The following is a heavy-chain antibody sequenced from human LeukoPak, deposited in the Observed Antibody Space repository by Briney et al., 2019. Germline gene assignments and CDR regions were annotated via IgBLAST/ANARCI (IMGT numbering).Heavy chain of an antibody. CDR2: ISSSGSTI. D-gene: IGHD6-19*01. CDR3: ARDLSSSGWYYIGY. J-gene: IGHJ4*02. V-gene: IGHV3-11*01. Sequence: SGGSLRLSCAASGFTFSDYYMSWIRQAPGKGLEWVSYISSSGSTIYYADSVKGRFTISRDNAKNSLYLQMNSLRAEDTAVYYCARDLSSSGWYYIGYWGQGTLVTVSS. CDR1: GFTFSDYY.